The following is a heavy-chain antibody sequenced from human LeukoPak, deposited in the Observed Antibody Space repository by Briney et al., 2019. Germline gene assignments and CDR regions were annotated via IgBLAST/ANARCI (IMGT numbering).Heavy chain of an antibody. J-gene: IGHJ6*02. CDR1: GYTFTSYD. V-gene: IGHV1-8*01. D-gene: IGHD1-14*01. CDR3: ATLGAQPGFWYYYYGMDV. CDR2: MNPNSGNT. Sequence: ASVKVSCKASGYTFTSYDINWVRQAPGQGLEWMGWMNPNSGNTGYAQKFQGRVTMTRNTSISTAYMELSSLRSEDTAVYYCATLGAQPGFWYYYYGMDVWGQGTTVTVSS.